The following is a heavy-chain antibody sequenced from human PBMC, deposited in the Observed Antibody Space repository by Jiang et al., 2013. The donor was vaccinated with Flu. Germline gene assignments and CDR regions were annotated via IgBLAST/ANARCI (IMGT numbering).Heavy chain of an antibody. CDR3: ARHVILLAWELLPAPPLY. D-gene: IGHD1-26*01. V-gene: IGHV4-39*01. Sequence: SIYYSGSTYYNPSLKSRVTISVDTSKNQFSLKLSSVTAADTAVYYCARHVILLAWELLPAPPLYWGQGTLVTVSS. CDR2: IYYSGST. J-gene: IGHJ4*02.